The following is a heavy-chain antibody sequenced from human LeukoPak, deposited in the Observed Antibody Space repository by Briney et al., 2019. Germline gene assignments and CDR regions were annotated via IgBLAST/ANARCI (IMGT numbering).Heavy chain of an antibody. J-gene: IGHJ4*02. CDR2: MYYSGTI. Sequence: SETLSLTCSVSGGSISSYYWSWIRQPPGKGLEWIGYMYYSGTINYNPSLKSRVTISVDTSKNQFSLKLSSVTAADTAMYYCARAWATDYFDYWGQGTLVTVSS. CDR3: ARAWATDYFDY. V-gene: IGHV4-59*01. CDR1: GGSISSYY.